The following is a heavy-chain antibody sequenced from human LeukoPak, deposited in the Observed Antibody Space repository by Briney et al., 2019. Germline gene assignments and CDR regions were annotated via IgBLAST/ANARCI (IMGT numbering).Heavy chain of an antibody. J-gene: IGHJ6*04. CDR2: IIPTFGTA. D-gene: IGHD2-2*01. V-gene: IGHV1-69*06. Sequence: ASVKVSCKASGGTFSSYAISWVRQAPGQGLEWMGGIIPTFGTANYAQKFQGRVTITADKSTSTAYMELSSLRSEDTAVYYCARDLGYCSSTSCYHNYYYYYGMDVWGKGTTVTVSS. CDR3: ARDLGYCSSTSCYHNYYYYYGMDV. CDR1: GGTFSSYA.